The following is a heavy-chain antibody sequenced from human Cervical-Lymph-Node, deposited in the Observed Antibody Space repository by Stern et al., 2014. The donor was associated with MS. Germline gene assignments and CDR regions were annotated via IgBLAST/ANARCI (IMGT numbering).Heavy chain of an antibody. V-gene: IGHV1-18*01. CDR1: GYTLTSYG. CDR3: ARDAALFGRNPLDY. Sequence: VQLVQSGAEVKKPGASVKVSCKASGYTLTSYGISWVRQAPGQGLEWMGWISAYNGNTTYARKLQGRVAMTTDTSTSTAYMELRSLRSDDTAVYYCARDAALFGRNPLDYWGQGTLVTVSS. CDR2: ISAYNGNT. J-gene: IGHJ4*02. D-gene: IGHD3/OR15-3a*01.